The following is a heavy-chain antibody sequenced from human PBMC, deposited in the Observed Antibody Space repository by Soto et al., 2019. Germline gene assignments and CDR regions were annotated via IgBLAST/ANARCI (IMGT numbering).Heavy chain of an antibody. Sequence: QVQLVQSGAEVKKPGASVKVSCKASGYTFTSYDINWVRQATGQGLEWMGWMNPNSGNTGYAQKFQGRVSMTKNTSISTAYMELSSLRSEDTAVYDGASEVTMIVDNWGQGTLVTVSS. CDR2: MNPNSGNT. CDR3: ASEVTMIVDN. CDR1: GYTFTSYD. V-gene: IGHV1-8*01. J-gene: IGHJ4*02. D-gene: IGHD3-22*01.